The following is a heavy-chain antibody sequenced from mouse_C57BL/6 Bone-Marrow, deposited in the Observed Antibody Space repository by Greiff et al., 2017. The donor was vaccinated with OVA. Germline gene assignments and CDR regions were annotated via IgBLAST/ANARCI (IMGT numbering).Heavy chain of an antibody. CDR2: ISYDGSN. V-gene: IGHV3-6*01. CDR3: AGGDAMDY. J-gene: IGHJ4*01. Sequence: VQLKQSGPGLVKPSQSLSLTCSVTGYSITSGYYWHWIRQFPGNKLEWMGYISYDGSNNYNPSLKNRISITRDTSKNQFFLKLNSVTTEDTATYYCAGGDAMDYWGQGTSVTVSS. CDR1: GYSITSGYY.